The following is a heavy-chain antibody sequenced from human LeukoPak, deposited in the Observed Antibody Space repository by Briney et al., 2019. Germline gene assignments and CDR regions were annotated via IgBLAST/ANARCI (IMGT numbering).Heavy chain of an antibody. J-gene: IGHJ4*02. V-gene: IGHV3-48*03. CDR2: ISSSGTAI. Sequence: GGSLRLSCAASGFTFSSYEMNWVRQAPGKGLEWVSYISSSGTAIYYADSVKGRFTISRDNAKNTLYMQMNSLRGEDTAVYYCARGAQLTGMASDHWGQGTLVTVSS. CDR1: GFTFSSYE. D-gene: IGHD3-9*01. CDR3: ARGAQLTGMASDH.